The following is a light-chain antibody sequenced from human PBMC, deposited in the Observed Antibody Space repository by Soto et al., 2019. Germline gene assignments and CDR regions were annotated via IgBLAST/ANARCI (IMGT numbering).Light chain of an antibody. V-gene: IGKV1-27*01. CDR2: GAS. Sequence: DIQMTQSPSSLSASVGDRVTITCRASQGISNYVAWYQQKPGKVPKVLIYGASTLQAGVPSRFSGSGSGTDFSFTISSLQPEDVATYYCQTYNSAAWTFGQGTKVEIK. CDR3: QTYNSAAWT. J-gene: IGKJ1*01. CDR1: QGISNY.